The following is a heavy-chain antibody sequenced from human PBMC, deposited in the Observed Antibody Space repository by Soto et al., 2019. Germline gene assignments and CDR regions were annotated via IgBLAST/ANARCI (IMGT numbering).Heavy chain of an antibody. CDR1: GFTFSSYG. CDR2: ISYDGSNK. V-gene: IGHV3-30*18. CDR3: AKAQDSGYYIRTEFDY. Sequence: QVQLVESGGGVVQPGTSLRLSCTAFGFTFSSYGMHWVRQAPGKGLEWVAVISYDGSNKYYADSVKGRFTISRDDSKNXLDLQMSSLRAEDTAVYYCAKAQDSGYYIRTEFDYWGQGTLVTVSS. D-gene: IGHD5-12*01. J-gene: IGHJ4*02.